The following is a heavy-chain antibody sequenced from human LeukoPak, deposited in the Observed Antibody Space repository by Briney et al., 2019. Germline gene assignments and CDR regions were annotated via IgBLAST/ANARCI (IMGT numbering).Heavy chain of an antibody. V-gene: IGHV3-21*01. Sequence: NPGGSLRLSCAASGFTFSSYSMNWVRQAPGKGLEWVSSISSSSSYIYYADSVKGRFTISRDNAKNSLYLQMNSLRAEDTAVYYCARDLGWNYSLDALDIWGQGTMVTVSS. CDR3: ARDLGWNYSLDALDI. CDR1: GFTFSSYS. J-gene: IGHJ3*02. CDR2: ISSSSSYI. D-gene: IGHD1-7*01.